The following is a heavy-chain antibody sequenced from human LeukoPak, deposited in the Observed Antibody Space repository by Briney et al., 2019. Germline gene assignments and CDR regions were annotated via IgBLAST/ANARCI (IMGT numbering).Heavy chain of an antibody. CDR1: GGSISSYY. CDR2: VYDSGST. V-gene: IGHV4-59*01. Sequence: PSETLSLTCTVSGGSISSYYWSWIRQPPGKGLEWIGYVYDSGSTNYNPSLKSRVTISVDTSKNQFSLKLSSVTAADTAVYYCACLTTADAFDIWGQGTMVTVSS. D-gene: IGHD3-22*01. CDR3: ACLTTADAFDI. J-gene: IGHJ3*02.